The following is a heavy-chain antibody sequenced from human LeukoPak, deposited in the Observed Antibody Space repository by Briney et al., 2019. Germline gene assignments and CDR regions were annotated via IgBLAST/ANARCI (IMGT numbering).Heavy chain of an antibody. CDR3: ARSSPGRMDV. J-gene: IGHJ6*02. CDR1: GGSIRSSSYY. Sequence: PSETLSLTCTVSGGSIRSSSYYWGWIRQPPGKGLEWIGSIYYSGSTYYNPSLKSRVTISVDTSKNQFSLKLSSVTAADTAVYYCARSSPGRMDVWGQGTTVTVSS. V-gene: IGHV4-39*01. D-gene: IGHD2-2*01. CDR2: IYYSGST.